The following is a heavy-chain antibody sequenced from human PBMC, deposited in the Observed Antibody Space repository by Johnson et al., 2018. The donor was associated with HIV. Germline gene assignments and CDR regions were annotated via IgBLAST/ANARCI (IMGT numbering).Heavy chain of an antibody. V-gene: IGHV3-13*01. D-gene: IGHD6-19*01. CDR2: IGTAGDT. J-gene: IGHJ3*02. CDR3: ARESGWRGGAFDI. CDR1: GFTFTYYD. Sequence: VQLVESGGGLVQPGGSLRLSCAASGFTFTYYDMHWVRQATGKGLEWVSGIGTAGDTYYPGSVKGRFTLSRENAKNSLYLQMNSLRAGDTAVYYCARESGWRGGAFDIWGQGTMVTVSS.